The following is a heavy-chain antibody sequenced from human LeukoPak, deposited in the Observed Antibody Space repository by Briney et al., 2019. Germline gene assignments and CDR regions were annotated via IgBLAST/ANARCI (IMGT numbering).Heavy chain of an antibody. CDR1: GGSISSYY. V-gene: IGHV4-4*07. Sequence: SETLSLTCTVSGGSISSYYWSWIRHPAGKGLEWIGRIYTSGSTNYNPSLKSRVTMSVDTSKNQFSLKLSSVTAADTAVYYCARYAVRGVIPVGSWFDPWGQGTLVTVSS. D-gene: IGHD3-10*01. J-gene: IGHJ5*02. CDR3: ARYAVRGVIPVGSWFDP. CDR2: IYTSGST.